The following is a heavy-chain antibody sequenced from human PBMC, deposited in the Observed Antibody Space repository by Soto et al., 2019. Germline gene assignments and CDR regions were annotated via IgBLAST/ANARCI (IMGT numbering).Heavy chain of an antibody. Sequence: GGSLRLSCAASGFTFSSYAMHWVRQAPGKGLEWVAVISYDGSNKYYADSVKGRFTISRDNSKNTLYLQMNSLRAEDTAVYYCARSGSGYPHSHDYYYYGMDVWGQGTTVTVSS. CDR3: ARSGSGYPHSHDYYYYGMDV. CDR2: ISYDGSNK. J-gene: IGHJ6*02. D-gene: IGHD3-3*01. CDR1: GFTFSSYA. V-gene: IGHV3-30-3*01.